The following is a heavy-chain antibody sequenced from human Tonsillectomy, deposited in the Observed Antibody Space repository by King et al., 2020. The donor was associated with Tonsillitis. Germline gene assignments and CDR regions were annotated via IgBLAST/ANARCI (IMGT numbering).Heavy chain of an antibody. Sequence: QVQLQQWGAGLLKPSETLSITCAVYGGSFNDYYWSWIRQPPGKGLEWIGEVSHSGSTNYNPSLKSRVTISIDTSKNQFSLKLTSVTAADTAVYYCARGKYDVWSGYPDYFDYWGRGTLVTVSS. CDR2: VSHSGST. J-gene: IGHJ4*01. D-gene: IGHD3-3*01. CDR3: ARGKYDVWSGYPDYFDY. V-gene: IGHV4-34*01. CDR1: GGSFNDYY.